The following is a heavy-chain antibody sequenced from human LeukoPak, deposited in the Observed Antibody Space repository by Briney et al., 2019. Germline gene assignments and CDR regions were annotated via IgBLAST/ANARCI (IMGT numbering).Heavy chain of an antibody. V-gene: IGHV3-53*01. J-gene: IGHJ4*02. Sequence: GGSLRLSCAASGFTVSSNYMSWVRQAPGKGLEWVSVIYSGGSTYYADSVKGRFTISRDNSKNTLYLQMNSLRAEDTAVYYCARNTDSSGPFDYWGQGTLVTVSS. CDR1: GFTVSSNY. CDR2: IYSGGST. CDR3: ARNTDSSGPFDY. D-gene: IGHD3-22*01.